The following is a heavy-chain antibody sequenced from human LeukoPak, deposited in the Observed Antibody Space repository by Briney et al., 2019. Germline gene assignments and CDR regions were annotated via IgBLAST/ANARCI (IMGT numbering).Heavy chain of an antibody. V-gene: IGHV4-34*01. D-gene: IGHD3-3*01. CDR3: ARDRPYDFWSGYRFDY. CDR1: GASFSGYY. Sequence: SETLSLTCAVYGASFSGYYWSWIRQPPGKGLEWIGEINHSGSTNYNPSLKSRVTISVDTSKNQFSLKLSSVTAADTAVYYCARDRPYDFWSGYRFDYWGQGTLVTVSS. J-gene: IGHJ4*02. CDR2: INHSGST.